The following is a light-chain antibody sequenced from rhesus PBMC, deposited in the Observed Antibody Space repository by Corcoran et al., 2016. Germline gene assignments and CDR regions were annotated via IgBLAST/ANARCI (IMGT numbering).Light chain of an antibody. CDR2: GVS. CDR1: QSLLDSEDGNTY. Sequence: DIVMTQTPLSLPVTPGEPASISCRSSQSLLDSEDGNTYLDWYLQKPGQFQQGLIYGVSNRASGVPDRFRGSGSDTDFTLKISRVEAEDVGVYCCMQALEFPLTFGGETKVEIK. V-gene: IGKV2-104*02. J-gene: IGKJ4*01. CDR3: MQALEFPLT.